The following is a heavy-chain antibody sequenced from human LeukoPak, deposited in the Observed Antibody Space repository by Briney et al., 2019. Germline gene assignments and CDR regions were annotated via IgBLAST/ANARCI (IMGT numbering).Heavy chain of an antibody. CDR3: ERDYGRWVPSILGGYFDW. V-gene: IGHV4-34*01. CDR2: INDSGST. D-gene: IGHD5-24*01. Sequence: SETLSLTCAVYGGSFSVYYWNWIRQPPGKGLEWIGEINDSGSTNYNPSLKSRVTISVDTSKSQFSLKLSSVTAADTAVYYCERDYGRWVPSILGGYFDWWGQGTLVTVSS. J-gene: IGHJ4*02. CDR1: GGSFSVYY.